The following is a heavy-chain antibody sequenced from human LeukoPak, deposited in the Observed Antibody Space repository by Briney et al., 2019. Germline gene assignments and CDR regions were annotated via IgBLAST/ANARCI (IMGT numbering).Heavy chain of an antibody. Sequence: SETLSLTCTVSGGSISSSSYYWGWIRQPPGQGLEWIGTIYYRGTNYFNPSLESRVTISADTSKNQFSLKLTSVTAADTAVYYCARIPLWFGELYYYMDVWGKGTTVTISS. J-gene: IGHJ6*03. CDR1: GGSISSSSYY. CDR3: ARIPLWFGELYYYMDV. V-gene: IGHV4-39*01. D-gene: IGHD3-10*01. CDR2: IYYRGTN.